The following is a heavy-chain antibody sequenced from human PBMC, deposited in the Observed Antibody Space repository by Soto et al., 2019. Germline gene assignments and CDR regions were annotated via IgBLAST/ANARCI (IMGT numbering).Heavy chain of an antibody. V-gene: IGHV1-69*06. Sequence: GASVKVSCKASGGTFSSYAISWVRQAPGQGLEWMGGIIPIFGTANYAQKFQGRVTITADKSTTTAYMELSSLRSEDTAVYYCARSADREGIALGIYYYYYGMDVWGQGTTVTSP. CDR3: ARSADREGIALGIYYYYYGMDV. J-gene: IGHJ6*02. CDR2: IIPIFGTA. D-gene: IGHD6-13*01. CDR1: GGTFSSYA.